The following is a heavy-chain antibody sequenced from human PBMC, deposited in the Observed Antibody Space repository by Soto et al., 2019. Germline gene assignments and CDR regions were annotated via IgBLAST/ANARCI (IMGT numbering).Heavy chain of an antibody. V-gene: IGHV3-23*01. J-gene: IGHJ3*02. CDR2: ISGSGGTT. CDR1: GFIFSSYA. CDR3: AKGRTTMSVDDAFDI. Sequence: ESGGDLVQPGGSLRLSCAVSGFIFSSYAMTWVRQAPGRGLEWVSSISGSGGTTYYADSVRGRFTISRDNSMNTLTLQMNSLRAEDTAVYYCAKGRTTMSVDDAFDIWGQGTVVTVSS. D-gene: IGHD1-1*01.